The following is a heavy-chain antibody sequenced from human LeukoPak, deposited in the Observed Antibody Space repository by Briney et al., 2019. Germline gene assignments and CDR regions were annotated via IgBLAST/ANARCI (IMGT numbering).Heavy chain of an antibody. CDR1: GFTFNSYA. V-gene: IGHV3-7*01. J-gene: IGHJ5*02. D-gene: IGHD5-18*01. Sequence: AGGSLRLSCAASGFTFNSYAMSWVRQAPGKGLEWVANIKQDGSEKYYVDSVKGRFTISRDNAKNSVSLQMNSLRAEDTAVYYCAAGYSYGTNLDHWGQGTLVTVSS. CDR3: AAGYSYGTNLDH. CDR2: IKQDGSEK.